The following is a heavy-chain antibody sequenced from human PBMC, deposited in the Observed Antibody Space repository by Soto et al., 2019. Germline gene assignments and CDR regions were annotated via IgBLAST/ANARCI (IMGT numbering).Heavy chain of an antibody. CDR2: IGSDGGGI. Sequence: EVQLLESGGGLAHPGGSLRLSCAAFGFTFRTFAMSWVRQAPGKGLEWVSAIGSDGGGIQYADSVKGRFTISRDNSKNTLYLQMDSLRGEDTAVYYCARYRTRDISRLFDPWGQGTLVTVSS. CDR3: ARYRTRDISRLFDP. D-gene: IGHD2-2*02. V-gene: IGHV3-23*01. CDR1: GFTFRTFA. J-gene: IGHJ5*02.